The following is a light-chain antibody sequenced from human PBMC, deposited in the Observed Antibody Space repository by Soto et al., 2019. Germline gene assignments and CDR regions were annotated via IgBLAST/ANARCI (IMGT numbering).Light chain of an antibody. CDR3: QTYSTSPKT. J-gene: IGKJ1*01. CDR2: DAS. V-gene: IGKV3-15*01. Sequence: RSSQSVSNNYLAWYQQKPGQAPRLLIYDASTRATGIPARFSGSGSGTEFTFTLSSLHSEDVPLNYGQTYSTSPKTCGEGTKGDIK. CDR1: QSVSNN.